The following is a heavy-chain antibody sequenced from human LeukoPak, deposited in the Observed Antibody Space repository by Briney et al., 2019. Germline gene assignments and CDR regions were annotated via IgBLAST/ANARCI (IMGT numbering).Heavy chain of an antibody. CDR3: ARDRGGYSGFQPDY. CDR2: TSSSSSYI. D-gene: IGHD5-12*01. J-gene: IGHJ4*02. V-gene: IGHV3-21*01. CDR1: GFTFSSYS. Sequence: GGSLRLSCAASGFTFSSYSMNWVRQAPGKGLEWVSSTSSSSSYIYYADSVKGRFTISRDNAKNSLYLQMNSLRAEDTAVYYCARDRGGYSGFQPDYWGQGTLVTVSS.